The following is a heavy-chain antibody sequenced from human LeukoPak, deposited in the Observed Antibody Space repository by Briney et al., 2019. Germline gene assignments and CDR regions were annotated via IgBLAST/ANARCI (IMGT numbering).Heavy chain of an antibody. CDR1: GFTFSSYW. CDR3: AKTDLTTGPYDC. D-gene: IGHD4-17*01. V-gene: IGHV3-74*01. Sequence: TGGSLRLSCAASGFTFSSYWMHWVRQAPGKGLVWVSRISDGGSTTTYADSVKGRFTISRDNAKNTLYLQMNSLRAEDSAVYYCAKTDLTTGPYDCWGQGTLVTVSS. J-gene: IGHJ4*02. CDR2: ISDGGSTT.